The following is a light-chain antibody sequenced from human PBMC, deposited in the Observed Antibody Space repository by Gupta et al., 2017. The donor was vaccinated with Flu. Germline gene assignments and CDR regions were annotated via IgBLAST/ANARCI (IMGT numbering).Light chain of an antibody. Sequence: GVTVTITCRASQGISAWLAWYQQKPGKAPKLLMSAASSLESGVPTRFSGSGSGTDFTLTISRLQPEDFATYYCQRTDNFPWTFGQGTKVEIK. CDR2: AAS. V-gene: IGKV1-12*01. CDR1: QGISAW. J-gene: IGKJ1*01. CDR3: QRTDNFPWT.